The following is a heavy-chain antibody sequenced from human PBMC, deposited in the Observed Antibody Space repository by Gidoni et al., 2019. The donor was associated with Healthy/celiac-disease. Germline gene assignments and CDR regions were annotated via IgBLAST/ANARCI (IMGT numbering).Heavy chain of an antibody. CDR2: ISSSSSTI. Sequence: EVQLVESGGGLVQPGGSLRLPCAASGFTFSSYSMNWVRQAPGKGLEWVSYISSSSSTIYYADSVKGRFTISRDNAKNSLYLQMNSLRDEDTAVYYCARERSGSDYGHDAFDIWGQGTMVTVSS. V-gene: IGHV3-48*02. CDR3: ARERSGSDYGHDAFDI. J-gene: IGHJ3*02. D-gene: IGHD1-26*01. CDR1: GFTFSSYS.